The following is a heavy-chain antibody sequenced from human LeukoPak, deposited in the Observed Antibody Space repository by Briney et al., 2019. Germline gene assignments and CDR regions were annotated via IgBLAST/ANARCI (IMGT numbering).Heavy chain of an antibody. V-gene: IGHV4-4*07. CDR3: ARDRGLYGEVLFDP. CDR2: IHGGGNT. D-gene: IGHD3-10*01. Sequence: SETLSLTCSVSGDSISTYYLSWIRQPAGKGLEWIGRIHGGGNTNYNPSLKSRLTLSMDTSKNQFSLKLRSVTAADTAVYYCARDRGLYGEVLFDPWGQGTLVTVSS. CDR1: GDSISTYY. J-gene: IGHJ5*02.